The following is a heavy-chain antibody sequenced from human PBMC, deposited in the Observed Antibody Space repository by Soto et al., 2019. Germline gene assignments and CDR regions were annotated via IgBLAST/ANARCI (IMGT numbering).Heavy chain of an antibody. J-gene: IGHJ5*02. CDR3: ARHSVSYYRMYNWFDP. Sequence: QVQLQESGPGLVKPSETLSLTCTVAGGSISSYYCSWIRQPQGKGLEWIGYIYYSGSTNYKPSLKSQRTISVDTSKNQFSLKRSSVTAADTAVYYCARHSVSYYRMYNWFDPWGQGNLVTVSS. D-gene: IGHD3-10*01. CDR1: GGSISSYY. CDR2: IYYSGST. V-gene: IGHV4-59*08.